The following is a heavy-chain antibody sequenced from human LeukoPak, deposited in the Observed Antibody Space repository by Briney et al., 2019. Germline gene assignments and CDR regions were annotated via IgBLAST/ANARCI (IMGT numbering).Heavy chain of an antibody. V-gene: IGHV1-69-2*01. D-gene: IGHD5-18*01. CDR3: ATVYTASASYYFDY. Sequence: ATVKISCKVSGFTFTDYYMHWVQQAPGKGLEWMGLVDPEDGETIYAEKFQGRVTITADTSTDTAYMELSSLTSEDTAVYYCATVYTASASYYFDYWGQGTLVTVSS. CDR1: GFTFTDYY. J-gene: IGHJ4*02. CDR2: VDPEDGET.